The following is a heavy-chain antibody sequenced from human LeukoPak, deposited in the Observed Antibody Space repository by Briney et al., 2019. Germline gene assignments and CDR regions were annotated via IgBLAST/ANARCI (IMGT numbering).Heavy chain of an antibody. CDR2: ISYSGST. D-gene: IGHD2-2*02. CDR3: ARSPRRRYCSSTSCYMGDWFDP. V-gene: IGHV4-59*12. J-gene: IGHJ5*02. CDR1: GGSISSYY. Sequence: SETLLLTCTVAGGSISSYYWSWIRQPPWKGLASIGSISYSGSTNYNPSLKSRVTISVDTSKNQFSLKLSSVTAADTAVYYCARSPRRRYCSSTSCYMGDWFDPWGQEPWSPSPQ.